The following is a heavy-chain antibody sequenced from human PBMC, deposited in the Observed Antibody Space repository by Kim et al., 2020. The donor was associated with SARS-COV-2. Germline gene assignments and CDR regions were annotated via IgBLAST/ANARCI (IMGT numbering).Heavy chain of an antibody. J-gene: IGHJ4*02. Sequence: GGSLRLSCAASGFTVSSNYMSWVRQAPGKGLQWVSVIYSGGRTYYADSVKGRYTISRDNSKNTLYLKMNSLRAEETAVYYCAREGESYDSRGYPTYWGQG. CDR1: GFTVSSNY. D-gene: IGHD3-22*01. CDR2: IYSGGRT. V-gene: IGHV3-53*01. CDR3: AREGESYDSRGYPTY.